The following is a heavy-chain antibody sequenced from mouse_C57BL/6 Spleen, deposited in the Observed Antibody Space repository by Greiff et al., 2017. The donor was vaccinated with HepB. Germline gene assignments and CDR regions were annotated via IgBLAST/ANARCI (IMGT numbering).Heavy chain of an antibody. J-gene: IGHJ2*01. CDR2: IYPGSGST. D-gene: IGHD1-1*01. CDR3: ARSGHYYGSSSDY. V-gene: IGHV1-55*01. CDR1: GYTFTSYW. Sequence: QVQLQQPGAELVKPGASVKMSCKASGYTFTSYWITWVKQRPGQGLEWIGDIYPGSGSTNYNEKFKSKATLTVDTSSSTAYMQLSSLTSEDSAVYYCARSGHYYGSSSDYWGQGTTLTVSS.